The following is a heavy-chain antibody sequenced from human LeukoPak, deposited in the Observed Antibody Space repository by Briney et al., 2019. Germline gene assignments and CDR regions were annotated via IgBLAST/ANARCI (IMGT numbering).Heavy chain of an antibody. J-gene: IGHJ4*02. CDR1: GGSISNRDYY. Sequence: SETLSLTCTVSGGSISNRDYYWSWIRQPPGKGLEWIGYIYYRGNTYYTPSLQSRIVLSVDTSRSQFSLQMNCVTAADTAVYFCARALTSDLWSGYWPYSFDYWGQGVLVTVSS. CDR2: IYYRGNT. D-gene: IGHD3-3*01. CDR3: ARALTSDLWSGYWPYSFDY. V-gene: IGHV4-30-4*01.